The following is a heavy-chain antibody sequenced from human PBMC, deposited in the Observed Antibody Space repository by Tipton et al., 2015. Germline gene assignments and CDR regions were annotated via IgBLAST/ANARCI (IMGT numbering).Heavy chain of an antibody. CDR3: ARGHYVSRMDV. Sequence: TLSLTCTVSDGSISAYYWSWIRQPPGKGLEWIGFIYYSGTSIYSPSLEGRVTISVDTSKNQFSLKLSSVTAADTAVYYCARGHYVSRMDVWGQGTTVTVSS. D-gene: IGHD3-10*01. J-gene: IGHJ6*02. CDR2: IYYSGTS. V-gene: IGHV4-59*01. CDR1: DGSISAYY.